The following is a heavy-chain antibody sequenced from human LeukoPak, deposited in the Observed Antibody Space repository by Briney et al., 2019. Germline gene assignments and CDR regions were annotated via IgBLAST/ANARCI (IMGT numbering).Heavy chain of an antibody. Sequence: SETLSLTCTVSGGSISSYYWSWIRQPAGKGLEWIGRIYTSGSTNYNPSLKSRVTISVDTSKSQFSLKLSSVTAADTAVYYCARGNYDILTGYPFNYYYYYMDVWGKGTTVTISS. CDR3: ARGNYDILTGYPFNYYYYYMDV. J-gene: IGHJ6*03. CDR1: GGSISSYY. CDR2: IYTSGST. D-gene: IGHD3-9*01. V-gene: IGHV4-4*07.